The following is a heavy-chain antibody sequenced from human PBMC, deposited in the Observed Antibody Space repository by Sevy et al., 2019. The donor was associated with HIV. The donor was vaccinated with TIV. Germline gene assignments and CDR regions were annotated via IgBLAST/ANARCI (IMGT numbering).Heavy chain of an antibody. CDR3: ARDSPCHRYGYFHYYGMDV. V-gene: IGHV4-38-2*02. J-gene: IGHJ6*02. Sequence: SETLSLTCAVSGYSISSGYYWGWIRQPPGKGLEWIRSIYHSGSTYYNPSLKSRVTISVDTSKNQFSLKLSSVTAADTAVYYCARDSPCHRYGYFHYYGMDVWGQGTTVTVSS. D-gene: IGHD5-18*01. CDR2: IYHSGST. CDR1: GYSISSGYY.